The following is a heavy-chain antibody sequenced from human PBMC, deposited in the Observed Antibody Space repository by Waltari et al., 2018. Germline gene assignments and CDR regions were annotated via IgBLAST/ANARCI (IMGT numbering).Heavy chain of an antibody. D-gene: IGHD3-3*01. CDR1: GASVSSGNHY. Sequence: QVQLQESGPGLVKPSQPLSLTCSVSGASVSSGNHYLHWIRQPAGKGLEWIGYIYASESTSYNPSLKSRVTISVDTSKNQFSLKLKSVTAADTAVYYCALVRVVNAFDIWGQGTMVTVSS. CDR3: ALVRVVNAFDI. CDR2: IYASEST. J-gene: IGHJ3*02. V-gene: IGHV4-61*09.